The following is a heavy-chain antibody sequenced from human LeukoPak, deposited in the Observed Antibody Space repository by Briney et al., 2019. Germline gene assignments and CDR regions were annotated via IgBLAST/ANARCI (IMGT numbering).Heavy chain of an antibody. CDR2: ISSNGSTI. CDR1: GFTFSEYY. J-gene: IGHJ4*02. D-gene: IGHD1-26*01. V-gene: IGHV3-11*01. Sequence: GGALRLSCAASGFTFSEYYMSWIRQAPGKGLEWVSYISSNGSTIYYADSVKGRFTISRDNAKNSRYLQMNSLRAEDTAVYYCARGRERGIVGATSPHYWGQGTLVTVSS. CDR3: ARGRERGIVGATSPHY.